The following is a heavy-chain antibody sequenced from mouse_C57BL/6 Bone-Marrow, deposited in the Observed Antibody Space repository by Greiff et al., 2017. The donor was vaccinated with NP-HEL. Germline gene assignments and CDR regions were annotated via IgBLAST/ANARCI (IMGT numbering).Heavy chain of an antibody. V-gene: IGHV1-50*01. CDR1: GYTFTSYW. D-gene: IGHD1-1*01. CDR3: AREGVTTVVDDAMDY. Sequence: QVQLQQPGAELVKPGASVKLSCKASGYTFTSYWMQWVKQRPGQGLEWIGEIDPSDSYTNYNQKFKGKATLTVDTSSSTAYMQLSSLTSEDSAVYYCAREGVTTVVDDAMDYWGQGTSVTVSS. J-gene: IGHJ4*01. CDR2: IDPSDSYT.